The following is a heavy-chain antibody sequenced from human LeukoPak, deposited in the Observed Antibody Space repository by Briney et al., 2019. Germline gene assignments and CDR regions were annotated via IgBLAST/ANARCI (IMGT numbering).Heavy chain of an antibody. CDR3: ARDFIRQLAPYYYYGMDV. Sequence: PGGSLRLSCAASGFTFSSYSMNWVRQAPGKGLEWVSYISSSSSTIYYADSVKGRFTISRDNAKNSLYLQMNSLRDEDTAVYYCARDFIRQLAPYYYYGMDVWGQGTTVTVSS. CDR2: ISSSSSTI. CDR1: GFTFSSYS. J-gene: IGHJ6*02. D-gene: IGHD6-6*01. V-gene: IGHV3-48*02.